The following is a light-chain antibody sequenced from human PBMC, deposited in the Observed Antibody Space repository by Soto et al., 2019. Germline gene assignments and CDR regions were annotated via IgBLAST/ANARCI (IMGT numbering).Light chain of an antibody. Sequence: DIQMTQSPSFLSASVGDRVTITCRASQGISNYLAWYQQKPGKVPKLLIYAASTLQSGVPSRFSGSGSGTDFTLPISSLQPEDVATYFCQKCNIAPGTFGQGTKVEIK. CDR3: QKCNIAPGT. CDR2: AAS. V-gene: IGKV1-27*01. J-gene: IGKJ1*01. CDR1: QGISNY.